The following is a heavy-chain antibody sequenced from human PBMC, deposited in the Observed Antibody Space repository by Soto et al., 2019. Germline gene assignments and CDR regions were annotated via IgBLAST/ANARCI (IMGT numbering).Heavy chain of an antibody. CDR1: GGSISSGGYY. Sequence: QVQLQESGPGLVKPSQTLSLTCTVSGGSISSGGYYWSWIRQHPGKGLEWLGYIYYSGSTYYNPSLMSRVTTSVDTSKTQCSLKLSSVTAADTAVYYCAGDPGYSGSYRFDPWGQGTLVTVSS. V-gene: IGHV4-31*03. CDR2: IYYSGST. D-gene: IGHD1-26*01. J-gene: IGHJ5*02. CDR3: AGDPGYSGSYRFDP.